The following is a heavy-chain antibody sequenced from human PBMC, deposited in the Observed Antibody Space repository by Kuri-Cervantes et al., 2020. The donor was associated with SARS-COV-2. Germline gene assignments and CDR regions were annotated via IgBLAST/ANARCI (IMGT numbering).Heavy chain of an antibody. CDR2: IYGSDT. CDR1: GFTFSSYA. J-gene: IGHJ6*02. V-gene: IGHV3-23*01. CDR3: AKTLSTVRYYWYGMDV. Sequence: GESLKISCAASGFTFSSYATQWVRQAPGKGLDWVSGIYGSDTYYADSVKGRFTVSRDISKNTLYLQMNGLRAEDTAVYYCAKTLSTVRYYWYGMDVWGQGTPVTVSS. D-gene: IGHD4-11*01.